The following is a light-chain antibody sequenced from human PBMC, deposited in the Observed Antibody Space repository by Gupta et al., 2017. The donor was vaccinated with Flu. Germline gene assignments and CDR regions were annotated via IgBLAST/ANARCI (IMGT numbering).Light chain of an antibody. Sequence: EIVLTQSPATLSLSPGERATLSCRASQSAGSSLAWYQQKPGQAPRLLIYDASNRATGIPARFSGSGSGTDFTLTISSLEPEDFAVYYCQQRSNWLWTFGQGTKVEIK. CDR2: DAS. CDR1: QSAGSS. CDR3: QQRSNWLWT. V-gene: IGKV3-11*01. J-gene: IGKJ1*01.